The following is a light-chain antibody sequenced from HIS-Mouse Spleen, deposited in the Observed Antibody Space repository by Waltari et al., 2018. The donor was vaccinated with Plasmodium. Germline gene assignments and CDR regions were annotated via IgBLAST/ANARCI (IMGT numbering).Light chain of an antibody. CDR1: QSLLHCKRYHY. J-gene: IGKJ2*01. CDR3: MQALQTPPT. V-gene: IGKV2-28*01. Sequence: DIVMTQSPLSLPVTPGEPASISCRSSQSLLHCKRYHYLDWYLQKPGQSPQLLIYLGSYRASGVHDRFSGSGSGTDCTLKNSRVEAEDVGVYYCMQALQTPPTFGQGTKLEIK. CDR2: LGS.